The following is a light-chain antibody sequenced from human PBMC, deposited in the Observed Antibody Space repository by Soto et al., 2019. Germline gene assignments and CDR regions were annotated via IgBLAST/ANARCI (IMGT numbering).Light chain of an antibody. CDR2: LNSDGSH. J-gene: IGLJ2*01. CDR1: SGHSSNA. Sequence: QPVLTQSPSASASLGASVKLTCTLSSGHSSNAIAWHQQQPEKGPRDLMKLNSDGSHSKGDGVPDRFSGSSSGAERYLTISSLPSEDEADCYCQTWGTGIVVFGGGTKLTVL. CDR3: QTWGTGIVV. V-gene: IGLV4-69*01.